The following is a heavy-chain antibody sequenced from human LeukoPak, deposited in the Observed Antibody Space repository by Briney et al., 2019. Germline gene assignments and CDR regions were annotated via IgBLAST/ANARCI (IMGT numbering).Heavy chain of an antibody. Sequence: ASVTVSCKASVYTFTSYGISWVRQAPGQGLEWMGWISAYNGNTNYAQKFQGRVTITTGTSTSTAYMELRSLRSDDTAVYYCARGRDGYNSDWGQGTLVTVSS. CDR2: ISAYNGNT. V-gene: IGHV1-18*01. CDR3: ARGRDGYNSD. D-gene: IGHD5-24*01. CDR1: VYTFTSYG. J-gene: IGHJ4*02.